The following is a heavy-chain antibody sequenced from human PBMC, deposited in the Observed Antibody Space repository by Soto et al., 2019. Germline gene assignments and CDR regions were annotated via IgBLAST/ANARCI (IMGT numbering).Heavy chain of an antibody. J-gene: IGHJ6*02. Sequence: QLQLQESGPGLVKPSETLSLTCTVSGGSISSSSYYWGWIRQPPGKGLEWIGSIYYSGSTYYNPSLKSRVTITVDMSKNHSSLKLRPVTPADTAVYYCAARSYGSGSYYNVFFFGGRALDCGMDVWGQGTTVTVSS. V-gene: IGHV4-39*02. CDR2: IYYSGST. CDR1: GGSISSSSYY. CDR3: AARSYGSGSYYNVFFFGGRALDCGMDV. D-gene: IGHD3-10*01.